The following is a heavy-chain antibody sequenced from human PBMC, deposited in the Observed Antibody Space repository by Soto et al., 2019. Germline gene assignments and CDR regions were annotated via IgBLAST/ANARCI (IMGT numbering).Heavy chain of an antibody. D-gene: IGHD3-22*01. CDR3: ARGDSSGYPPDY. V-gene: IGHV3-74*01. Sequence: GSLRLSCAASVFTFSSYWMHWVRQAPGKGLVWVSRINSDGSSTSYADSVKGRFTISRDNAKNTLYLQMNSLRAEDTAVYYCARGDSSGYPPDYWGQGTLVTVSS. CDR2: INSDGSST. J-gene: IGHJ4*02. CDR1: VFTFSSYW.